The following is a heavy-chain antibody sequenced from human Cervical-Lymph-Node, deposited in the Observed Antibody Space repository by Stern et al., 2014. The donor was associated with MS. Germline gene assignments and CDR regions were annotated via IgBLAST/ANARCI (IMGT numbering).Heavy chain of an antibody. V-gene: IGHV1-8*01. CDR2: MNPKSGNR. CDR3: ARGRGIAALDP. J-gene: IGHJ5*02. Sequence: QVQLVQSGAEVKRPGASMRVSCKASGYTFSNYDINWVRQASGQGLEWLGWMNPKSGNRVYAQRVQGRVSMTRNMSTNTAYMDLSSLTSGDSAVYYCARGRGIAALDPWGQGTLVTVSS. CDR1: GYTFSNYD. D-gene: IGHD2-21*01.